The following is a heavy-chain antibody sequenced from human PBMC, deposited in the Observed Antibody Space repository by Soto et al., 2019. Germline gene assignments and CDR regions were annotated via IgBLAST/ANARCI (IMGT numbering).Heavy chain of an antibody. CDR2: IKEDASEE. Sequence: EVQLVQSGGDLVQPGGSLRLSCVASGFTFSTYWMTWVRQAPGMGLEWVAGIKEDASEEVYVDSVKGRFSISRDNAKNSLYLKLNRQRAEDTAVYYSATAISSPFSSFDSWGQGSLVTVSS. CDR1: GFTFSTYW. J-gene: IGHJ4*02. D-gene: IGHD2-2*01. V-gene: IGHV3-7*01. CDR3: ATAISSPFSSFDS.